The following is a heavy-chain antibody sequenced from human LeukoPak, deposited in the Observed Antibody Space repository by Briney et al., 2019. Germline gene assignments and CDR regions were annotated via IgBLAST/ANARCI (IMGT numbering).Heavy chain of an antibody. CDR1: GFTFSHAW. Sequence: PGGSLRLSCAASGFTFSHAWMNWVRQAPGKGLEWVAVISYDGSNKYYADSVKGRFTISRDNSKNTLYLQMNSLRAEDTAVYYCARDSGDYYYYGMDVWGQGTTVTVSS. V-gene: IGHV3-30*03. CDR3: ARDSGDYYYYGMDV. J-gene: IGHJ6*02. D-gene: IGHD3-10*01. CDR2: ISYDGSNK.